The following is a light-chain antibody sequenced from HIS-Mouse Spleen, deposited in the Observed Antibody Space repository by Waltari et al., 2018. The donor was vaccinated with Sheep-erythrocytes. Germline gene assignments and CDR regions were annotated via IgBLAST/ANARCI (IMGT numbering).Light chain of an antibody. V-gene: IGKV1-13*02. J-gene: IGKJ2*01. CDR3: QQFNSYPHGYT. CDR2: DAS. CDR1: QGISSA. Sequence: AIQLTQSPSSLSASVGDRVTITCRASQGISSALAWYQQNPGKAPKLLIYDASSLESGVPSRFSGSGSGTDFTLTISSLQPEDFATYYCQQFNSYPHGYTFGQGTKLEIK.